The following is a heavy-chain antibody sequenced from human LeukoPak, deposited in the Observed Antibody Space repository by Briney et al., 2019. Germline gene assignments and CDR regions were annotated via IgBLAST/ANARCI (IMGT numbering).Heavy chain of an antibody. CDR3: AKTGNVVVPGAIITDAFDI. Sequence: GRSLRLSCAASGFTFDDYAMHWVRQAPGKGLEWVSGISWNSGSIGYADSVKGRFTISRDNAKNSLYLQMNSLRVEDTAVYYCAKTGNVVVPGAIITDAFDIWGQGTMVTVSS. V-gene: IGHV3-9*01. J-gene: IGHJ3*02. D-gene: IGHD2-2*02. CDR1: GFTFDDYA. CDR2: ISWNSGSI.